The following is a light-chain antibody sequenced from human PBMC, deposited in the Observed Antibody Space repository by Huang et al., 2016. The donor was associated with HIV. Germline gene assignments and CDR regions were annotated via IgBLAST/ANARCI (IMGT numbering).Light chain of an antibody. CDR3: QQYYTTPRT. Sequence: IVMTQSPDSLAVSLGERATIKCKSSQSLLSASNTQNYLAWYQQKGGQPPKLLIYWASTRAAGGPARCSGSGSVPDFSLTIADLQAEDVAIYYCQQYYTTPRTFGPGTKVEIK. J-gene: IGKJ3*01. CDR1: QSLLSASNTQNY. V-gene: IGKV4-1*01. CDR2: WAS.